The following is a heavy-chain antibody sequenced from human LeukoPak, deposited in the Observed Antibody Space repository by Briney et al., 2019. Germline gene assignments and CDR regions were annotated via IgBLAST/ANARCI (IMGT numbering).Heavy chain of an antibody. CDR3: ARASIAARNYYYYMDV. CDR2: ISSSSSYI. D-gene: IGHD6-6*01. Sequence: GGSLRLSCAASGFTFSSYSMNWVRQAPGKGLEWVSSISSSSSYIYYADSVKGRFTISRDNAKNSLYLQMNSLRAEDTAVYYCARASIAARNYYYYMDVWGKGTTVTVSS. CDR1: GFTFSSYS. V-gene: IGHV3-21*01. J-gene: IGHJ6*03.